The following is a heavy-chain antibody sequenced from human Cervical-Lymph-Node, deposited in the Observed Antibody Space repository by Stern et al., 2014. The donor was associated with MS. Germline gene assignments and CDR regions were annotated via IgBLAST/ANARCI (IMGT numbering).Heavy chain of an antibody. J-gene: IGHJ1*01. CDR3: AREGGNTAEYFQH. V-gene: IGHV3-33*01. CDR1: GFTFSSSG. CDR2: IWYDGSNR. Sequence: VQLEESGGGVVQPGRSLRLSCAASGFTFSSSGMHWVRQAPGKGLEWLASIWYDGSNRYYADSVKGRFTISRDNSKNTLYLQMNSLRAEDTAVYYCAREGGNTAEYFQHWGQGTLVTVSS. D-gene: IGHD4-23*01.